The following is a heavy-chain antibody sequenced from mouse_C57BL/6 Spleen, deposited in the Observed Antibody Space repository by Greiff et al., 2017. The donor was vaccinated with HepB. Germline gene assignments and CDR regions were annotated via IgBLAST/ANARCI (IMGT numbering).Heavy chain of an antibody. D-gene: IGHD1-1*01. V-gene: IGHV1-82*01. Sequence: VQLQQSGPELVKPGASVKISCKASGYAFSSSWMNWVKQRPGKGLEWIGRIYPGDGDTNYNGKFKGKATLTADKSSSTAYMQLSSLTSEDSAVYFGAREGTTVVAWYFDVWGTGTTVTVSS. J-gene: IGHJ1*03. CDR2: IYPGDGDT. CDR1: GYAFSSSW. CDR3: AREGTTVVAWYFDV.